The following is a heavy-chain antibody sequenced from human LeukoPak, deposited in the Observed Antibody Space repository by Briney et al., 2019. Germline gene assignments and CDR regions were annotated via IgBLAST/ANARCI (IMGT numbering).Heavy chain of an antibody. CDR1: VFIIRSYP. J-gene: IGHJ4*02. CDR3: AREQPAGSTDY. CDR2: ISPDGDTT. D-gene: IGHD2-2*01. Sequence: PGGSLRLSCAVSVFIIRSYPMHWVRQAPGKGLEYVSVISPDGDTTYYTSSVKGIFTISRDNSKNTLFLQMGSLRDEDTAVYYCAREQPAGSTDYWGQGTLVTVSS. V-gene: IGHV3-64*01.